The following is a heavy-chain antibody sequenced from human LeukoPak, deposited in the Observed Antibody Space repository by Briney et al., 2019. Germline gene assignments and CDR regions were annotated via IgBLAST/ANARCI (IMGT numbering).Heavy chain of an antibody. CDR3: ARQYNYANDY. D-gene: IGHD5-18*01. CDR2: IHNDVSST. V-gene: IGHV3-74*01. J-gene: IGHJ4*02. CDR1: GFTFSSYW. Sequence: PGGSLRLSCAASGFTFSSYWMHWVRQAPGKGLVWVSRIHNDVSSTNYADSVEGRFTISRDNAKNTLYLQMNSLRAEDTAVYFCARQYNYANDYWGQGTLVTVSS.